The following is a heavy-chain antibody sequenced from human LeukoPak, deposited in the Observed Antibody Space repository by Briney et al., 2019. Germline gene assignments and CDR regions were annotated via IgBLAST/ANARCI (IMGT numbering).Heavy chain of an antibody. CDR1: GGSISSYY. CDR2: IYYSGST. D-gene: IGHD1-26*01. V-gene: IGHV4-59*01. J-gene: IGHJ6*03. Sequence: PSETLSLTCTVSGGSISSYYWSWIRQPPGKGLEWIGYIYYSGSTNYNPSLKSRVTISVDTSKNQFSLKLSSVTAADTAVYYCARGTVGATIGYYYYMDVWGKGTTVTVSS. CDR3: ARGTVGATIGYYYYMDV.